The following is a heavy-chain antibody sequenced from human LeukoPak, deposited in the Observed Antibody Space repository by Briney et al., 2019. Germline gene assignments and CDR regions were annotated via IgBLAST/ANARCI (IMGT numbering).Heavy chain of an antibody. V-gene: IGHV3-48*04. CDR3: ARSLRRDGYNSARDTSN. CDR2: ISSSGSTI. Sequence: GGSLRLSCAASGFTFSSYWMSWVRQAPGKGLEWVSYISSSGSTIYYADSVKGRFTISRDNAKNSLYLQMNSLRAEDTAVYYCARSLRRDGYNSARDTSNWGQGTLVTVSS. CDR1: GFTFSSYW. D-gene: IGHD5-24*01. J-gene: IGHJ4*02.